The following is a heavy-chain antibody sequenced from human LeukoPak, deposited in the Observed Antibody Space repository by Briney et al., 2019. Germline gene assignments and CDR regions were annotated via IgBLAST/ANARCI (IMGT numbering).Heavy chain of an antibody. CDR2: INPNSGGA. CDR3: ARENSFGSHSDY. J-gene: IGHJ4*02. Sequence: ASVKVSCKASGYTFSGYYIHWVRQAPGQGLEWMGRINPNSGGADYAQKFQGRATMTRDTSITTAYMELSSLRSDDTAVYYCARENSFGSHSDYWGQGTLVTASS. D-gene: IGHD1-26*01. CDR1: GYTFSGYY. V-gene: IGHV1-2*06.